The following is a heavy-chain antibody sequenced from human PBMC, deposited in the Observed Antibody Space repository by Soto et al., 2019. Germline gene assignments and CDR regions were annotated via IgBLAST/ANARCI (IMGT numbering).Heavy chain of an antibody. CDR3: AKAEDRFCSGGSCRPYDYYYGMDV. J-gene: IGHJ6*01. CDR1: GFKVSSYG. CDR2: ISGSGGST. V-gene: IGHV3-23*01. Sequence: GGSLRLSCAASGFKVSSYGMSWVLQATGKGLEWVSAISGSGGSTYYADSVKGRFTISRDNSKNTLYLQMNSLRAEDTAVYDCAKAEDRFCSGGSCRPYDYYYGMDVWGQGTTVTFPS. D-gene: IGHD2-15*01.